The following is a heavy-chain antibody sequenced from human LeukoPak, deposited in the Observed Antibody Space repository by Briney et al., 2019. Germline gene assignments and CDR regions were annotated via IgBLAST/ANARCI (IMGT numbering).Heavy chain of an antibody. J-gene: IGHJ4*02. Sequence: SETLSLTCTVSGGSISSSSYYWGWIRQPPGKGLEWIGSIYYSGSTYYNPSLKSRVTISVDTSKNQFSLRLSSVTAADTAVYYCARARHEYIYGYRPNELGHFFDYWGQGTLVTVSS. V-gene: IGHV4-39*07. CDR2: IYYSGST. D-gene: IGHD5-18*01. CDR3: ARARHEYIYGYRPNELGHFFDY. CDR1: GGSISSSSYY.